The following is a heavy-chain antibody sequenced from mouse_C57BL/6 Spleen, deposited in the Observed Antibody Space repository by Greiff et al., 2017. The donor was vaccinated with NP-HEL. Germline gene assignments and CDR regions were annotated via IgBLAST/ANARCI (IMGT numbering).Heavy chain of an antibody. Sequence: EVQLQQSGPELVKPGASVKISCKASGYTFTDYYMNWVKQSHGKSLEWIGDINPNNGGTSYNQKFKGKATLTVDKSSSTAYMELRSLTSEDSAVYYCARWAYDYDGDWYFDVWGTGTTVTVSS. D-gene: IGHD2-4*01. CDR1: GYTFTDYY. CDR2: INPNNGGT. J-gene: IGHJ1*03. V-gene: IGHV1-26*01. CDR3: ARWAYDYDGDWYFDV.